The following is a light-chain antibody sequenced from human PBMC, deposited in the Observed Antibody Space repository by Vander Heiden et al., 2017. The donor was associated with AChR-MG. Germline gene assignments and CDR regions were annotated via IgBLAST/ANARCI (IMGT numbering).Light chain of an antibody. V-gene: IGKV3-20*01. Sequence: EIVLTQSPGTLSLSPGERATFSCRASQSITRNYLAWYQVKPGQAPRLLIYGASNRATGIPDRFSGSGSGTDFILSISRLEPEDFAVYYCQQDGGSPSTFGQGTKVEVK. CDR2: GAS. CDR3: QQDGGSPST. CDR1: QSITRNY. J-gene: IGKJ1*01.